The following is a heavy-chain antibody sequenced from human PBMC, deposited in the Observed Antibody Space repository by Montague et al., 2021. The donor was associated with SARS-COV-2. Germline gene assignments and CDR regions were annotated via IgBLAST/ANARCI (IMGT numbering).Heavy chain of an antibody. Sequence: SETLSLTCTVSGGSISSYYWSWIRQSAGKGLEWIGRIHTSGSTXXXPSXXXRVTMSVDTSKNQFSLKLSSVTAADTAVYYCASGKYYDFWSGYYSHDYVSGMDVWGQGTRSPSP. J-gene: IGHJ6*02. D-gene: IGHD3-3*01. CDR3: ASGKYYDFWSGYYSHDYVSGMDV. CDR1: GGSISSYY. V-gene: IGHV4-4*07. CDR2: IHTSGST.